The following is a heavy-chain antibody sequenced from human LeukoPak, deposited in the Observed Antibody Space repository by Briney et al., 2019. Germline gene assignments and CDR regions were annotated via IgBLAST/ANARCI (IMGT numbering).Heavy chain of an antibody. CDR2: IYYSGTI. J-gene: IGHJ4*02. CDR1: GGSISGHY. D-gene: IGHD1-7*01. V-gene: IGHV4-59*11. Sequence: SETLSLTCTVSGGSISGHYWNWIRQSPEKGLEWIGYIYYSGTINYNPSLKARVTMSIDTSKNQFSLKLSSVAAADTAIYYCAKSKSLGLQYFDNWGQETLATVSS. CDR3: AKSKSLGLQYFDN.